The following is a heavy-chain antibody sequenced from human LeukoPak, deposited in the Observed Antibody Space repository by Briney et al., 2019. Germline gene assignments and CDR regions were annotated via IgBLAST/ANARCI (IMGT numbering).Heavy chain of an antibody. CDR1: GGSIRNYY. D-gene: IGHD3-22*01. Sequence: PSETLSLTCTVSGGSIRNYYWSWIRQPPGKGLEWIGCIYYSGSTNYNPSLKSRVTISVDTSKNQFSLKLNSVTAADTAVYYCARDHYYSDTSAYYVWGQGTLVTVSS. V-gene: IGHV4-59*01. CDR3: ARDHYYSDTSAYYV. J-gene: IGHJ4*02. CDR2: IYYSGST.